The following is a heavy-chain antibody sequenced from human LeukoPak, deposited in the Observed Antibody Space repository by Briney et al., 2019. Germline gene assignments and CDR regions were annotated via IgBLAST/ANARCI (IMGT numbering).Heavy chain of an antibody. Sequence: SETLSLTCTVSGASVSGSPYYWGWIRQPPGKGLEWIGSIYSSGSTYYNTSLQSRVTISIETSKNQISLRLNSVTAADTAIYYCAKSGGYGLIDYWGQGTLVTVSS. CDR1: GASVSGSPYY. J-gene: IGHJ4*02. D-gene: IGHD1-26*01. CDR2: IYSSGST. V-gene: IGHV4-39*01. CDR3: AKSGGYGLIDY.